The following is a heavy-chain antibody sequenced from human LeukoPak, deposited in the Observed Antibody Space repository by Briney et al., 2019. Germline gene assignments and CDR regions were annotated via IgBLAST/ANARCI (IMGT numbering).Heavy chain of an antibody. Sequence: PSETLSLTCTVSGGSISSGGYYWSWIRQPPGKGLEWIGYIYHSGSTYYNPSLKSRVTISVDRSKNQFSLKLSSVTAADTAVYYCARAGVLLWFGQWGQGTLVTVSS. CDR1: GGSISSGGYY. J-gene: IGHJ4*02. V-gene: IGHV4-30-2*01. CDR3: ARAGVLLWFGQ. D-gene: IGHD3-10*01. CDR2: IYHSGST.